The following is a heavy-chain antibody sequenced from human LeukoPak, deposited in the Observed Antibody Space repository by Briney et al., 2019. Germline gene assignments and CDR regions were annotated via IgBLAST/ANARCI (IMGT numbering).Heavy chain of an antibody. V-gene: IGHV3-53*01. D-gene: IGHD6-13*01. CDR2: IYIDGTT. Sequence: GGSLRLSCAASGFIVSHNYMTWVRQAPGRGLEWISVIYIDGTTYYADSVKGRFTISRDQANNTLYLQMNTLRDEDTAVYYCARGPRYSFYWGQGTLVSVSS. CDR1: GFIVSHNY. CDR3: ARGPRYSFY. J-gene: IGHJ4*02.